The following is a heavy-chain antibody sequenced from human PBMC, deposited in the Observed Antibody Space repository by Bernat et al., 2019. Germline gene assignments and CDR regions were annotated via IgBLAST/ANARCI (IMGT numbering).Heavy chain of an antibody. CDR3: ARDTSRGYSYGPTKLRNWYFDL. Sequence: EVQLVESGGGLVQPGGSLRLSCAASGFTFSSYWMHWVRQAPGKGLVWVSRINSDGSSTSYADSVKGRFTISRDNAKNTLYLQMNSLRAEDTAVYYCARDTSRGYSYGPTKLRNWYFDLWGRGTLVTVSS. CDR1: GFTFSSYW. CDR2: INSDGSST. V-gene: IGHV3-74*01. D-gene: IGHD5-18*01. J-gene: IGHJ2*01.